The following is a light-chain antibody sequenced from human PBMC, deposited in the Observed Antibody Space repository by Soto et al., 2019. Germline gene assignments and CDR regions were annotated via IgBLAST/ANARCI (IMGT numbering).Light chain of an antibody. J-gene: IGKJ1*01. CDR3: QQYNSYLWT. CDR2: KAS. V-gene: IGKV1-5*03. Sequence: IQMTQSPSTLSASVGDRVTITCRASQSISSWLAWYQQKPGKAPKLLIYKASSLESGVPSRFSGSGSGTEFTLTISSLQPDDFATNYCQQYNSYLWTFGQGTKVEIK. CDR1: QSISSW.